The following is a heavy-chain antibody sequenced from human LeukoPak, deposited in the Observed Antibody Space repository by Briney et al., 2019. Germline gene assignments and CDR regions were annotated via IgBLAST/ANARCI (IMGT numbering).Heavy chain of an antibody. Sequence: KPSETLSLTCTVSGGSISSYYWSWIRQSPGKGLEWIGYIYYSGSTNYNPSLKSRVTISVDTSKNQFSLKLSSVTAADTAVYYCARGLYYYDSSGYPSTNAFDIWGQGTMVTVSS. CDR3: ARGLYYYDSSGYPSTNAFDI. CDR2: IYYSGST. V-gene: IGHV4-59*01. CDR1: GGSISSYY. J-gene: IGHJ3*02. D-gene: IGHD3-22*01.